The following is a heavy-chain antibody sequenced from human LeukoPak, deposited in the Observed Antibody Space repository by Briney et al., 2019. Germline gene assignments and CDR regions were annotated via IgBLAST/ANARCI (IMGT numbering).Heavy chain of an antibody. CDR1: GFTFSSYG. CDR2: ISGSGGST. CDR3: ARHVVAVGFDY. Sequence: GGTLRLSCAASGFTFSSYGMSWVRQAPGKGLEWVSAISGSGGSTYYADSVKGRFTISRDNSKNSLYLQMNSLRAEDTAVYYCARHVVAVGFDYWGQGTLVTVSS. J-gene: IGHJ4*02. D-gene: IGHD3-22*01. V-gene: IGHV3-23*01.